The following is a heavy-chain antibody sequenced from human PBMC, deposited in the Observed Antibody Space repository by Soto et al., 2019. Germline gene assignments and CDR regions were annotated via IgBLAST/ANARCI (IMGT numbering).Heavy chain of an antibody. J-gene: IGHJ4*02. CDR2: INPNSGGT. CDR3: ARDRGTGWNYVDY. D-gene: IGHD3-10*01. Sequence: GASVKVSCKASGYTFTGYYMHWVRQAPGQGLEWMGWINPNSGGTNYAQKFQGRVTMTRDTSISTAYMELSRLRSDDTAVYYCARDRGTGWNYVDYWGQGTLVTVSS. CDR1: GYTFTGYY. V-gene: IGHV1-2*02.